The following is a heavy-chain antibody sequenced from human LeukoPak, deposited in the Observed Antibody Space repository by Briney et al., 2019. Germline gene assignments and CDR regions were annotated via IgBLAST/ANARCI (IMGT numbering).Heavy chain of an antibody. CDR3: ARGRRDCSGDCYVAFDI. J-gene: IGHJ3*02. CDR1: GFTFSSYW. V-gene: IGHV3-7*01. Sequence: PGGSLRLSCAASGFTFSSYWMSWVRQAPGKGLEWVANIKQDGSEKYYVDSVKGRFTISRDNAKNSLYLQMNSLRAEDTAVYYCARGRRDCSGDCYVAFDIWGQGTMVTVSS. CDR2: IKQDGSEK. D-gene: IGHD2-21*02.